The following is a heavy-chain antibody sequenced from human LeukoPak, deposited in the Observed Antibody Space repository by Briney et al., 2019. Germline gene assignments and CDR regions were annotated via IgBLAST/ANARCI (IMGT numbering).Heavy chain of an antibody. V-gene: IGHV4-59*01. CDR1: GGSISSYY. CDR2: IYYSGST. J-gene: IGHJ5*02. Sequence: SETLSLTCTVSGGSISSYYWSWIRQPPGKGLEWIGYIYYSGSTNYNPSLKSRVTISVDTSKNQFSLKLSSVTAADTAVYYCARGNSVIVASWFDPWGQGTLVTVSS. D-gene: IGHD2-15*01. CDR3: ARGNSVIVASWFDP.